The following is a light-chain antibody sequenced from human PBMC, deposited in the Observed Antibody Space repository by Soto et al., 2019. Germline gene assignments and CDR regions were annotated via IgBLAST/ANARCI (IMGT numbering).Light chain of an antibody. Sequence: EVVWTQSPGTLSLSPGERATLSCRASQSVTNNSLAWYQQKPGQAPRLLIYGASSRATGIPDRFSGSGSGTDFTLTISSLEPEDLAVYYCQQSGTSPRTFGQGKKLEI. CDR3: QQSGTSPRT. J-gene: IGKJ2*01. CDR2: GAS. CDR1: QSVTNNS. V-gene: IGKV3-20*01.